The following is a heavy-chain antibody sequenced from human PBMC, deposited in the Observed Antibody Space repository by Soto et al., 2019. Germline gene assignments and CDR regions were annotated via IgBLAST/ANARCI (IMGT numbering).Heavy chain of an antibody. CDR3: ASHSGSSPEGRYYYGMDV. CDR2: IIPIFCTA. D-gene: IGHD1-26*01. CDR1: GGTFSSYA. V-gene: IGHV1-69*12. Sequence: QVQLVQSGAEVKKPGSSVKVSCKASGGTFSSYAISWVRQAPGQGLEWMGGIIPIFCTADYAQKFQGRVTITADESTSTAYMELSSLRSEDTAGYYCASHSGSSPEGRYYYGMDVWGQGTTVTVSS. J-gene: IGHJ6*02.